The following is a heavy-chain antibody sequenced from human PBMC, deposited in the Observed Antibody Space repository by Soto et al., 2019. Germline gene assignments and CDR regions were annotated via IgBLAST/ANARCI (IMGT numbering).Heavy chain of an antibody. CDR1: GGSFSGYY. CDR2: INHSGST. V-gene: IGHV4-34*01. CDR3: ARVKFGYSSGWYAA. D-gene: IGHD6-19*01. J-gene: IGHJ4*02. Sequence: SETLSLTCAVYGGSFSGYYWSWIRQPPGKGLEWIGEINHSGSTNYNPSLKSRVTISVDTSKNQFSLKLSSVTAADTAVYYCARVKFGYSSGWYAAWGQGTLVTVSS.